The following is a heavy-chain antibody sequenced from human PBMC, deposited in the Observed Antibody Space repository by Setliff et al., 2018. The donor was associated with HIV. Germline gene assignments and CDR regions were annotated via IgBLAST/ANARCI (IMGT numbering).Heavy chain of an antibody. V-gene: IGHV4-4*07. CDR3: ARVYSRSWFFFDH. D-gene: IGHD6-13*01. CDR2: ISASGST. Sequence: SETLSLTCTVSGGSISSYYWSWIRQPAGKGLEWIGRISASGSTNYNPSLESRVTLSIDTSNNQFSLKLTSVTAADTAVYYCARVYSRSWFFFDHWGQGILVTVS. CDR1: GGSISSYY. J-gene: IGHJ4*02.